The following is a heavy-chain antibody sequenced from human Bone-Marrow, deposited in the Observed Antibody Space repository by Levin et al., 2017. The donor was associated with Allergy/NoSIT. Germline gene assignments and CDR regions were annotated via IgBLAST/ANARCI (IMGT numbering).Heavy chain of an antibody. Sequence: SQTLSLTCPVSGGSIRSSGYHWTWIRQYPTKGLEWIGYISYRGSTYFNPSLKSRLTMSIDTSEQHFSLNLTSVSAADTAIYYCARLDGYSFDYWGQGALVTVSS. V-gene: IGHV4-31*03. J-gene: IGHJ4*02. CDR3: ARLDGYSFDY. CDR2: ISYRGST. D-gene: IGHD3-9*01. CDR1: GGSIRSSGYH.